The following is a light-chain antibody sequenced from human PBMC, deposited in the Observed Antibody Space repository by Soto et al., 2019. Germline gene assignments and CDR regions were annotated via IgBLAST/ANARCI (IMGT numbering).Light chain of an antibody. J-gene: IGKJ5*01. CDR3: QQSYSHLIT. V-gene: IGKV1-27*01. Sequence: DIQMTQSPSSLSASLGDRVTISCRASQGISNYLAWYQQRPGKVPKLLIYAASTLQSGVPSRFRGSGSGTDFTLTITSLQPEDFATYYCQQSYSHLITFGQGTRLEIK. CDR1: QGISNY. CDR2: AAS.